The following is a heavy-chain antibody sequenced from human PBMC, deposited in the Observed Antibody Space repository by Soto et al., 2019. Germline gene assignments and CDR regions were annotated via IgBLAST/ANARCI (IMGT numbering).Heavy chain of an antibody. D-gene: IGHD5-12*01. Sequence: QVQLVQSGAEVKKPGSSVKVSCKASGGTFSSYTISWVRQAPGQGLEWMGRIIPILGIANYAQKFQGRVTXTXXKSTSTADMELSSLRSEDTAVYYCARGTYGGPSNYWGQGTLVTVSS. CDR3: ARGTYGGPSNY. J-gene: IGHJ4*02. V-gene: IGHV1-69*02. CDR1: GGTFSSYT. CDR2: IIPILGIA.